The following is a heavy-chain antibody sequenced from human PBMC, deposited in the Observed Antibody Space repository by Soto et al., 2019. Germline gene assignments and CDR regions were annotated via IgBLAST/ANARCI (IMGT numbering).Heavy chain of an antibody. V-gene: IGHV1-18*01. J-gene: IGHJ6*02. Sequence: ASVKVSCKASGYTFTSYGISWVRQAPGQGLERMRWISAYNGNTNYAQNLQGRVTMTTDTSTSTAYMELRSLRSDDTAVYYCAREWANNTLIGGVTYRYYHGMDVWGQGTTVTVSS. D-gene: IGHD3-16*01. CDR1: GYTFTSYG. CDR3: AREWANNTLIGGVTYRYYHGMDV. CDR2: ISAYNGNT.